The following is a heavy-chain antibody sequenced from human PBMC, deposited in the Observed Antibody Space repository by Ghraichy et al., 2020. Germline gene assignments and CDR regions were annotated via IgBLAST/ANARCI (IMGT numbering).Heavy chain of an antibody. J-gene: IGHJ4*02. CDR2: IKNDGTEV. CDR3: ARDPGIAEDGSDY. CDR1: GFTFSRYW. V-gene: IGHV3-7*01. Sequence: GESLNISCAASGFTFSRYWMTWVRQAPGKGLEWVANIKNDGTEVYYVDSVKGRFTISRDNAKNSLYLQMNSLRAEDTAVYYRARDPGIAEDGSDYWGQGTLVTVSS. D-gene: IGHD6-13*01.